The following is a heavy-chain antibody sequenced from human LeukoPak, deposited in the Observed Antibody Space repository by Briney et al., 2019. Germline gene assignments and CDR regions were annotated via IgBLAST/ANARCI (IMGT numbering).Heavy chain of an antibody. J-gene: IGHJ6*02. Sequence: SETLSLTCAVYGGSFSGYYWSWIRQPPGKGLEWIGEINHSGSTNYNPSLKSRVTISVDTSKNQFSLKLSSVTAADTAVYYCARGFGVVINYYGMDVWSQGTTVTVSS. CDR3: ARGFGVVINYYGMDV. V-gene: IGHV4-34*01. CDR1: GGSFSGYY. D-gene: IGHD3-3*01. CDR2: INHSGST.